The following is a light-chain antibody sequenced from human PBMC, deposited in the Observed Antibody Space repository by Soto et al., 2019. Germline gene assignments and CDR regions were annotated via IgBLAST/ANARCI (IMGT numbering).Light chain of an antibody. Sequence: EIVLTQSPGTLSLSPGERATLSCRASQSVSSSYLAWYQQKPGQAPRLLIYGASSRATGIPDRFCGSGSGTDFTLTISRLEPEDFAVYYCQQYGSSRLSFGGGTKVEIK. CDR3: QQYGSSRLS. V-gene: IGKV3-20*01. CDR1: QSVSSSY. J-gene: IGKJ4*01. CDR2: GAS.